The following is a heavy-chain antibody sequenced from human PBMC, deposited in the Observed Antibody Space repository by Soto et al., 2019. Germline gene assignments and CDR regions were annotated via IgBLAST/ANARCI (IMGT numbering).Heavy chain of an antibody. CDR1: GGSISSYY. CDR2: IYSNDNT. J-gene: IGHJ4*02. D-gene: IGHD4-4*01. V-gene: IGHV4-59*04. CDR3: ASVTDY. Sequence: SETLSLTCTVSGGSISSYYWSWIRQPPGKGLEWIGTIYSNDNTHYNPSLLSRVTISIDTSKNEFSLKLNSVTAADTAVYYCASVTDYWGQGTLVTVSS.